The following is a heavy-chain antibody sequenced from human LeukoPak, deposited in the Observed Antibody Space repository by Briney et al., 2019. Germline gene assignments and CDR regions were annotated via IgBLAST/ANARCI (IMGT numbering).Heavy chain of an antibody. D-gene: IGHD2-2*01. CDR3: ASRGAYCSRTSCYYYYGMDV. CDR1: VGSLSYGLYY. CDR2: IYYSGST. J-gene: IGHJ6*02. V-gene: IGHV4-30-4*08. Sequence: PAQALPLTCIVSVGSLSYGLYYWRGIRQPPGKGLEWLEYIYYSGSTYYNTSLKSRVTISVDTSKNQLSLKLSSVTAAAPAVYYCASRGAYCSRTSCYYYYGMDVWGQGTTVTVSS.